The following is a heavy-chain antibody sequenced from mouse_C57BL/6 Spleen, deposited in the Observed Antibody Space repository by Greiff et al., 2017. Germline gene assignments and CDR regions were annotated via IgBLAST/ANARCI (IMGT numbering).Heavy chain of an antibody. CDR2: INPSTGGT. CDR1: GYSFTGYY. V-gene: IGHV1-42*01. CDR3: ARRIYYYGSGYFDV. Sequence: VQLQQSGPELVKPGASVKISCKASGYSFTGYYMNWVKQSPEKSLEWIGEINPSTGGTTYNQKFKAKDTLTVDKSSSTAYMQLKSLTSEDSAVYYCARRIYYYGSGYFDVWGTGTTVTVSS. D-gene: IGHD1-1*01. J-gene: IGHJ1*03.